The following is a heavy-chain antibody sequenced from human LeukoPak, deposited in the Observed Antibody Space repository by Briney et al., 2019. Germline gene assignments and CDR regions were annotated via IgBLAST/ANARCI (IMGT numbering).Heavy chain of an antibody. Sequence: SVKVSCKASGGTFSSYAISWVRQAPGQGLGWMGGIIPIFGTANYAQKFQGRVTITADESTSTAYMELSSLRSEDTAVYYCARGWCSGGSCYSGFDYWGQGTLVTVPS. CDR3: ARGWCSGGSCYSGFDY. V-gene: IGHV1-69*13. CDR1: GGTFSSYA. D-gene: IGHD2-15*01. CDR2: IIPIFGTA. J-gene: IGHJ4*02.